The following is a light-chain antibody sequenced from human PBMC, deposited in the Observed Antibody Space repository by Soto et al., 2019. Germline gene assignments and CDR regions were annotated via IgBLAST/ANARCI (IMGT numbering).Light chain of an antibody. V-gene: IGKV1-5*01. CDR1: QSVNTW. CDR2: DAS. J-gene: IGKJ4*01. Sequence: IRMTQSASTLSAYVKDRVTVTCRASQSVNTWLAWYQQKPGKAPQLLIYDASSLDGGVPSRFSGAQSGTEFNLTISSLQSDDFGTYYCPEYKTYSFAGGTKVDIK. CDR3: PEYKTYS.